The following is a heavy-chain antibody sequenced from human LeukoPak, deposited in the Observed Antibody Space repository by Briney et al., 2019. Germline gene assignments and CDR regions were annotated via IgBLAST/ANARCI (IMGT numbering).Heavy chain of an antibody. CDR3: AKDGSAYYYYGMDV. Sequence: PGRSLRLSCAASGFTFSSYGMHWVRQAPGKGLEWVAVISYDGNNKYSADSVKGRFTISRDNSMTTLYLQMNSLRAEDTAVYYCAKDGSAYYYYGMDVWGQGITVTVSS. D-gene: IGHD1-1*01. V-gene: IGHV3-30*18. CDR2: ISYDGNNK. J-gene: IGHJ6*02. CDR1: GFTFSSYG.